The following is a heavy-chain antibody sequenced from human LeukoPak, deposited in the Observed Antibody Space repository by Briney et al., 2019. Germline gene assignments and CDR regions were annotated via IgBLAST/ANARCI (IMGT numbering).Heavy chain of an antibody. Sequence: PSQTLSLTCAVSGGSISSGGYSWGWIRQPPGKGLEWIGYIYHSGSTYYNPSLKSRVTISVDRSKNQFSLKLSSVTAADTAVYYCARDVQDEYGSGSYYFDYWGQGTLVTVSS. V-gene: IGHV4-30-2*01. CDR2: IYHSGST. J-gene: IGHJ4*02. CDR3: ARDVQDEYGSGSYYFDY. CDR1: GGSISSGGYS. D-gene: IGHD3-10*01.